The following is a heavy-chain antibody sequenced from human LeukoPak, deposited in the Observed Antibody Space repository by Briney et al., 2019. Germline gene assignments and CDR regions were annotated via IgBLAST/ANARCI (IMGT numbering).Heavy chain of an antibody. CDR2: IYYSGST. V-gene: IGHV4-31*03. CDR3: ARYGLVEFRNAFQY. J-gene: IGHJ1*01. CDR1: GGSISSGGYY. D-gene: IGHD6-6*01. Sequence: PSQTLSLTCTVSGGSISSGGYYWSWIRQHPGKGLEWIGYIYYSGSTYYNPSLKSRVTISVDTSKNQFSLKLSSVTAADTAVYYCARYGLVEFRNAFQYWGQGILVSVSS.